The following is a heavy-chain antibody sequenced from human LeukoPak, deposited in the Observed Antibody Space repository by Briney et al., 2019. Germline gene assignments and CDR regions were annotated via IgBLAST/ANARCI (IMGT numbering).Heavy chain of an antibody. Sequence: GGSLRLSCAASGFTFSGSAMHWVRQASGKGLEWVGRIRSKANSYATAYAASVKGRFTISRDDSKNTAYLQMNSLRADDTAVYYCARNQGGYYYDSTYYQPKEYYYYYMDVWGKGTTVTISS. J-gene: IGHJ6*03. CDR1: GFTFSGSA. V-gene: IGHV3-73*01. D-gene: IGHD3-22*01. CDR3: ARNQGGYYYDSTYYQPKEYYYYYMDV. CDR2: IRSKANSYAT.